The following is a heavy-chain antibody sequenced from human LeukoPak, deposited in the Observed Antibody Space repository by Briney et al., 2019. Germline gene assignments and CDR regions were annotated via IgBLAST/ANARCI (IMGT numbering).Heavy chain of an antibody. Sequence: ASVKVSCKASGYTFTSYAMNWVRQAPGQGLEWMGWINTNTGNPTYAQGFTGRFVFSLGTSVSTAYLQTSSLKAEDTAVYYCARVVRDRKQWLVRYYYMDVWGKGTTVTVSS. CDR3: ARVVRDRKQWLVRYYYMDV. D-gene: IGHD6-19*01. CDR1: GYTFTSYA. CDR2: INTNTGNP. J-gene: IGHJ6*03. V-gene: IGHV7-4-1*02.